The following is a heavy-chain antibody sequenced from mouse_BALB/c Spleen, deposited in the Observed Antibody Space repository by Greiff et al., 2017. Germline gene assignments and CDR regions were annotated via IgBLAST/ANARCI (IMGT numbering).Heavy chain of an antibody. D-gene: IGHD2-2*01. J-gene: IGHJ2*01. Sequence: EVNVVESGGGLVQPGGSLRLSCATSGFTFTDYYMSWVRQPPGKALEWLGFIRNKANGYTTEYSASVKGRFTISRDNSQSILYLQMNTLRAEDSATYYCARDNGYDYWGQGTTLTVSS. CDR1: GFTFTDYY. V-gene: IGHV7-3*02. CDR2: IRNKANGYTT. CDR3: ARDNGYDY.